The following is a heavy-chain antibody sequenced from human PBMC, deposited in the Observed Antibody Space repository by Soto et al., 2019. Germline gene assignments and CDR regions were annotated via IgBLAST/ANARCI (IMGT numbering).Heavy chain of an antibody. V-gene: IGHV3-30*03. Sequence: RLSCAASGFTFSIYGIHWVRQAPGRGLEWVALISYDGMNEYYGDSVKGRFTISRDNSKNTLYLQMDSLRTEDTAVYYCATLAAARRGLDVWGQGTAVTVSS. CDR3: ATLAAARRGLDV. CDR1: GFTFSIYG. CDR2: ISYDGMNE. D-gene: IGHD6-13*01. J-gene: IGHJ6*02.